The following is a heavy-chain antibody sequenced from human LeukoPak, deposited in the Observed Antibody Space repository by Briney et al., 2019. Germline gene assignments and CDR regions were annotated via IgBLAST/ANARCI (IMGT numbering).Heavy chain of an antibody. CDR2: INHSGST. Sequence: PSETLSLTCAVYGGSFSGYYWSWIRQPPGKGLEWIGEINHSGSTNYNPSLKSRVTISVDTSKNQFSLKLSSVTAADTAVYYCARLNRGYCSSTSCYIWGGSWFGPWGQGTLVTVSS. J-gene: IGHJ5*02. D-gene: IGHD2-2*02. V-gene: IGHV4-34*01. CDR1: GGSFSGYY. CDR3: ARLNRGYCSSTSCYIWGGSWFGP.